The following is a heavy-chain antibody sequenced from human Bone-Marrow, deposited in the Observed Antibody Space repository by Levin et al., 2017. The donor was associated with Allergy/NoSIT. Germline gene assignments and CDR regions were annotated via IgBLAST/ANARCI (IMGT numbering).Heavy chain of an antibody. Sequence: ASVKVSCTASGYTFTNYGISWVRQAPGQGLEWMGWISTYNANTKYSKKVQGRVTLTRDTATSTAYMELRSLGSDDTAVYYCAGDLDSVLVPHCDYWGQGTLVTGSS. D-gene: IGHD5-18*01. V-gene: IGHV1-18*01. CDR3: AGDLDSVLVPHCDY. CDR1: GYTFTNYG. CDR2: ISTYNANT. J-gene: IGHJ4*02.